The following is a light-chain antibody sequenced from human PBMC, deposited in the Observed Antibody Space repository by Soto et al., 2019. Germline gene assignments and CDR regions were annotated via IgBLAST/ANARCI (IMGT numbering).Light chain of an antibody. CDR2: DVG. V-gene: IGLV2-11*01. Sequence: QSALTQPRSVSGSPGQSVTISCTGTSSDVGGYNYVSWYQQHPGKAPKLMIYDVGKRPSGVPDRFSGSKSGNTASLTISVLNAEEEAYYYCCSYAGIHIDVFGTGTKLTVL. J-gene: IGLJ1*01. CDR1: SSDVGGYNY. CDR3: CSYAGIHIDV.